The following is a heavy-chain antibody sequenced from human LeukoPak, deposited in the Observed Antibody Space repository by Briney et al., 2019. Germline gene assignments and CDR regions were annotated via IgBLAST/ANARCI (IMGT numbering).Heavy chain of an antibody. Sequence: PSETLSLTCTVSGGSISSYYWSWIRQPPGKGLEWIGYIYYSGSTNYNPSLKSRVTISVDTSKNQFSLKLSSVTAADTAVYYCARSVGAWDAFDIWGLGTMVAVSS. CDR1: GGSISSYY. CDR3: ARSVGAWDAFDI. J-gene: IGHJ3*02. D-gene: IGHD2-15*01. V-gene: IGHV4-59*01. CDR2: IYYSGST.